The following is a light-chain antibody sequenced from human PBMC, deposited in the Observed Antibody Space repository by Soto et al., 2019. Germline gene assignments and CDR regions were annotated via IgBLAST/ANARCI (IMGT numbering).Light chain of an antibody. V-gene: IGKV3-20*01. J-gene: IGKJ3*01. CDR3: QHYGRSPYT. Sequence: EIVLTQSPGTLSLSPGERATLSCRASQSVSSSYLAWYQQKPGQAPRLLIYGASSRATGIPGRFSGSGSGTDFTLTISRLEPEDFAVYYCQHYGRSPYTCGPGTKVDIK. CDR1: QSVSSSY. CDR2: GAS.